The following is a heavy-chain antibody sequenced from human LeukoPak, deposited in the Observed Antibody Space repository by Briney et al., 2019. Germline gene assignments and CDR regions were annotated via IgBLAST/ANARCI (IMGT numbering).Heavy chain of an antibody. CDR1: GFTFSSYW. D-gene: IGHD3-3*01. V-gene: IGHV3-23*01. CDR2: ISGRGDLE. CDR3: AREGDFWSGYPIDHYYYMDV. J-gene: IGHJ6*03. Sequence: PGGSLRLSCAASGFTFSSYWMSWVRQAPGKGLEWVSTISGRGDLEFYTESVKGRFTVSRDHSKNTVHLQMDSLRAEDTAIYYCAREGDFWSGYPIDHYYYMDVWGKGTTATVTS.